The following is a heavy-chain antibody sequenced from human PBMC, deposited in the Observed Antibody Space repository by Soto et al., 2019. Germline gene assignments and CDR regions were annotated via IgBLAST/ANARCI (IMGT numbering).Heavy chain of an antibody. V-gene: IGHV4-34*01. CDR1: GGSFSGYY. CDR3: ARSDFWSGYHDY. D-gene: IGHD3-3*01. CDR2: INHSGST. J-gene: IGHJ4*02. Sequence: SETLSLTCAVYGGSFSGYYWSWIRQPPGKGLEWIGEINHSGSTNYNPSLKSRVTISVDTSKNQFSLKLSSVTAADTAVYYCARSDFWSGYHDYWGQGTLVTVSS.